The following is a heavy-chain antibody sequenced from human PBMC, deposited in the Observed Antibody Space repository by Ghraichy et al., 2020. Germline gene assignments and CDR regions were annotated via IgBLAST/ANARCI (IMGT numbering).Heavy chain of an antibody. Sequence: GESLNISCAASGFTFSTSAMHWVRQAPGKGLEWVAVASYGRNDEYYGDSVYGRFTISRDNSKNTLYLQMDSLRAEDTAVYYCAREPGYGESHYYHYGMDVWGQGTTVTVSS. J-gene: IGHJ6*02. CDR1: GFTFSTSA. CDR3: AREPGYGESHYYHYGMDV. D-gene: IGHD5-12*01. V-gene: IGHV3-30*04. CDR2: ASYGRNDE.